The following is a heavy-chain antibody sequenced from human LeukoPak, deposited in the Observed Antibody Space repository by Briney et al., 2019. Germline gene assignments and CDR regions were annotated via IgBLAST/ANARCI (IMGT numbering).Heavy chain of an antibody. CDR2: ISGSGGST. CDR3: AKDPSDYDFWSGYPKPFDY. CDR1: GFTFSSYA. V-gene: IGHV3-23*01. Sequence: GGSLRLSCAASGFTFSSYAMSWVRQAPGKGLEWVSAISGSGGSTYYADSVKGRFTISRDNSKNTLYLQMNSLRAEDTAVYYCAKDPSDYDFWSGYPKPFDYWGQGTLVTVSS. J-gene: IGHJ4*02. D-gene: IGHD3-3*01.